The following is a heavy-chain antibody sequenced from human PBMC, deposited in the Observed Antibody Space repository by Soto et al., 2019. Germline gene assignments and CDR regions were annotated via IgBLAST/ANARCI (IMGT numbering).Heavy chain of an antibody. CDR2: IYYSGST. CDR1: GGSISSGGYY. Sequence: QVQLQESGPGLVKPSQTLSLTCTVSGGSISSGGYYWSWIRQHPGKGLEWIGYIYYSGSTYYNPSLKSRVTISVDTSKNQFSLKLSYVTAADTAVYYCARVRLDSYCGGDCSTMNWFDPWGQGTLVTVSS. J-gene: IGHJ5*02. CDR3: ARVRLDSYCGGDCSTMNWFDP. V-gene: IGHV4-31*03. D-gene: IGHD2-21*01.